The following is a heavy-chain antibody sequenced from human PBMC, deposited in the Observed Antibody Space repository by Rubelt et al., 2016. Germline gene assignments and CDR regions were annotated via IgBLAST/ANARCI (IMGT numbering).Heavy chain of an antibody. Sequence: QVQLQESGPGLVKPSGTLSLTCAVSGGSISSSHWWSWVRQPPGKGLEWIGEIYYGGSTTYNPSLKSRVTISVDKSMGKVSLKLTSVTAAETAVYYCARRNVEKHAFDIWGQGTVVTVSS. J-gene: IGHJ3*02. CDR2: IYYGGST. V-gene: IGHV4-4*02. CDR1: GGSISSSHW. CDR3: ARRNVEKHAFDI. D-gene: IGHD1-14*01.